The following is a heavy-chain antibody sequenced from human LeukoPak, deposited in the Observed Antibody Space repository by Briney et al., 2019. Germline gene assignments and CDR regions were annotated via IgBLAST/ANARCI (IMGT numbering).Heavy chain of an antibody. J-gene: IGHJ4*02. D-gene: IGHD3-3*01. CDR2: INHSGST. CDR3: ARGRGVFLYYFDY. V-gene: IGHV4-34*01. Sequence: SETLSLTCAVYGGSFSGYYWSWIRQPPGKGLEWIGEINHSGSTNYNPSLKSRVTISVDTSKNQFSLKLGSVTAADTAVYYCARGRGVFLYYFDYWGQGTLVTVSS. CDR1: GGSFSGYY.